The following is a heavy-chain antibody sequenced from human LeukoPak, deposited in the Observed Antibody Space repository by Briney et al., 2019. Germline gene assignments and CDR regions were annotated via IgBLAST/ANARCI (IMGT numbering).Heavy chain of an antibody. V-gene: IGHV1-2*02. CDR1: GYTFTGYY. Sequence: ASVKVSCKASGYTFTGYYMHWVRQAPGQGLEWMGWINPNSGGTNYAQKFQGRVTMTRDTSISTAYMELSRLRSDDTAVYYCAREGVYSSSSRGVDYWGQGTLVTVSS. CDR2: INPNSGGT. CDR3: AREGVYSSSSRGVDY. J-gene: IGHJ4*02. D-gene: IGHD6-6*01.